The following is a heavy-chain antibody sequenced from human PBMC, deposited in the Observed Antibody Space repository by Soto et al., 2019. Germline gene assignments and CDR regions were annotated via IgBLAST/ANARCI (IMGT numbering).Heavy chain of an antibody. CDR3: ARPVDTAKATPKTYYGMDV. CDR1: GGTFSSYA. Sequence: QVQLVQSGAGVKKPGSSVKVSCKASGGTFSSYAISWVRQAPGQGLEWMGGIIPLFGTANYAQKFQGRVTITADESTSTSYMELSSLRSEDTAVYYCARPVDTAKATPKTYYGMDVWGQGTTVTVSS. V-gene: IGHV1-69*01. J-gene: IGHJ6*02. D-gene: IGHD5-18*01. CDR2: IIPLFGTA.